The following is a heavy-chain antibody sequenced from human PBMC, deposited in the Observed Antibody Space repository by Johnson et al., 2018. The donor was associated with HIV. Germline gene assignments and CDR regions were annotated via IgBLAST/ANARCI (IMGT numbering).Heavy chain of an antibody. CDR3: ARVGQQGSAFDI. CDR2: ISGSGGST. V-gene: IGHV3-23*04. J-gene: IGHJ3*02. D-gene: IGHD6-13*01. CDR1: GFTFSSYA. Sequence: VQLVESGGGVVQPGRSLRLSCAASGFTFSSYAMHWVRQAPGKGLEWVSAISGSGGSTYYADSVKGRFTISRDNSKNTLYLQMNSLRAEDTAVYYCARVGQQGSAFDIWGRGTMVTVSS.